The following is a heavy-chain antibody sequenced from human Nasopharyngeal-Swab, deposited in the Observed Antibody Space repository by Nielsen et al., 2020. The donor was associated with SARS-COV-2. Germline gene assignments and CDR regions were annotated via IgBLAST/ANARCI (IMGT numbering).Heavy chain of an antibody. V-gene: IGHV3-48*02. CDR2: ISSSSSTI. D-gene: IGHD3-3*01. CDR1: GFTFSSYS. Sequence: GSLRLSCAASGFTFSSYSMNWVRQAPGKGLEWVSYISSSSSTIYYADSVKGRFTISRDNAKNSLYLQMNSLRDEDTAVYYCARGATILGGHASRMDVWGQGTTVTVSS. J-gene: IGHJ6*02. CDR3: ARGATILGGHASRMDV.